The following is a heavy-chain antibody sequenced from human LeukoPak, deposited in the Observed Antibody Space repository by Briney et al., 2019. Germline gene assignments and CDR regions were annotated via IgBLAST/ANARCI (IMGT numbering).Heavy chain of an antibody. CDR1: GYTPTGYG. D-gene: IGHD6-19*01. Sequence: ASVRVSRKPSGYTPTGYGVSSVPESPGPGLGWRGWLSAYNGKRNYAQKHQGRVTMTTDTSTSTAYMELRSLRSDDTAVYYCARDLRRLVLFGYRDPRDFYGMDAWGQGTTVTVS. CDR2: LSAYNGKR. V-gene: IGHV1-18*01. CDR3: ARDLRRLVLFGYRDPRDFYGMDA. J-gene: IGHJ6*02.